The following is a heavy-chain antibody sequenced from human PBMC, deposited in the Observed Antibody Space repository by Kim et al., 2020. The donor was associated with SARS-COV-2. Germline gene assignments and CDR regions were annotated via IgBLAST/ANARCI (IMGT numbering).Heavy chain of an antibody. CDR2: IYYSGST. V-gene: IGHV4-31*03. D-gene: IGHD2-15*01. CDR3: ARAATLGYCSGGSCYSDFDI. J-gene: IGHJ3*02. Sequence: SETLSLTCTVSGGSISSGGYYWSWIRQHPGKGLEWIGYIYYSGSTYYNPSLKSRVTISVDTSKNQFSLKLSSVTAADTAVYYCARAATLGYCSGGSCYSDFDIWGQGTMVTVSS. CDR1: GGSISSGGYY.